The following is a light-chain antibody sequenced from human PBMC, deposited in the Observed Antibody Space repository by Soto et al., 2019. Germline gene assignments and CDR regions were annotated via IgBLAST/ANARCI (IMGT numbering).Light chain of an antibody. CDR1: LDIRNE. V-gene: IGKV1-17*01. CDR2: DAS. CDR3: LQHKSYPRT. Sequence: IQVTQSPSSLSASVGDRVTITCRASLDIRNELDWYQQKPGKAPKRLIYDASTLQDWVPSRFSGDGSGTEFPLTISSLQSEDFATYFCLQHKSYPRTFGQGTKV. J-gene: IGKJ1*01.